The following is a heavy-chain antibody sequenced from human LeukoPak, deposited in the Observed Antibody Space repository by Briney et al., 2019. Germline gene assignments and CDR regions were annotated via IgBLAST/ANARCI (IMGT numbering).Heavy chain of an antibody. J-gene: IGHJ4*02. Sequence: GGSLRLSCAASGFTFSSYSMHWVRQAPGKGLVWVSRIKTDGTTTNYADSVMGRFTISRDNAKNTLYLQMNSLRAEDTAVYYCARDNEWILYDYWGQGTLVTVSS. CDR2: IKTDGTTT. V-gene: IGHV3-74*01. CDR3: ARDNEWILYDY. CDR1: GFTFSSYS. D-gene: IGHD3-3*01.